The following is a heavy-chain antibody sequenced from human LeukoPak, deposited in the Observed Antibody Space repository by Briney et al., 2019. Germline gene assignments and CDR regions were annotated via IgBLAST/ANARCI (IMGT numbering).Heavy chain of an antibody. Sequence: PGGSLRLSCAASGFTFSNYWMSWVRQAPGKGLEWVANIKQDGSEKYYVDSVKGRFTISRDNAKNSLYLQMNSLRAEDTAVYYCARAGERNDWFDPWGQGTLVTVSS. CDR2: IKQDGSEK. V-gene: IGHV3-7*01. D-gene: IGHD1-1*01. J-gene: IGHJ5*02. CDR3: ARAGERNDWFDP. CDR1: GFTFSNYW.